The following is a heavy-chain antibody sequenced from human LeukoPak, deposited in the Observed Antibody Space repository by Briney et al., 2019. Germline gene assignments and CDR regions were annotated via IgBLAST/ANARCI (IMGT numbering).Heavy chain of an antibody. Sequence: SETLSLTCAVYGGSFSGYYWSWIRQPPGKGLEWIGEINHSGSTNYNPSLKSRVTISVDTSKNRFSLKLSSVTAADTAVYYCARRLQWLDWFDPWGQGTLVTVSS. D-gene: IGHD6-19*01. CDR2: INHSGST. CDR1: GGSFSGYY. CDR3: ARRLQWLDWFDP. V-gene: IGHV4-34*01. J-gene: IGHJ5*02.